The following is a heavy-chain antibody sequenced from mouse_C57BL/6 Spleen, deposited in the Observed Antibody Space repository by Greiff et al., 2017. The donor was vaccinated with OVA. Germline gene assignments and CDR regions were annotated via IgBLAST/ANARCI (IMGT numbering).Heavy chain of an antibody. CDR1: GYTFTDYY. V-gene: IGHV1-76*01. J-gene: IGHJ2*01. Sequence: QVQLQQSGAELVRPGASVKLSCKASGYTFTDYYINWVKQRPGQGLEWIARIYPGSGNTYYNEKFKGKATLTAEKSSSTAYMQLSSLTSEDSAVYCCERDGSSYSYYVDYWGQGTTLTVAS. CDR2: IYPGSGNT. D-gene: IGHD1-1*01. CDR3: ERDGSSYSYYVDY.